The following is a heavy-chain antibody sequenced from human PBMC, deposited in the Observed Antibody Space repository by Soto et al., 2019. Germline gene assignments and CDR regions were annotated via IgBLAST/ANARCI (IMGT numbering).Heavy chain of an antibody. J-gene: IGHJ5*02. CDR3: VRIRYQLPSTVLWLDP. Sequence: SETLSLTCAVYGGFLSESYWTWIRQPPGKGLEWIGEINHVGDTNYNPSLKSRVTMSVDTSQNQFSLRLISVTSADTTMYFCVRIRYQLPSTVLWLDPWGQGTPVTVSS. CDR2: INHVGDT. D-gene: IGHD3-16*01. V-gene: IGHV4-34*01. CDR1: GGFLSESY.